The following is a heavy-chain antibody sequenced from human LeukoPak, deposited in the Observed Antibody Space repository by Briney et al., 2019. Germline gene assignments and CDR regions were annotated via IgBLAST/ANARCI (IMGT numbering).Heavy chain of an antibody. Sequence: GGSLGLSCAASGFTFSSYGMHWVRQAPGKGLEWVAVIWYDGSNKYYADSVKGRFTISRDNSKNTLYLQMNSLRAEDTAVYYCARGFAAPAAMYFDYWGQGTLVTVSS. J-gene: IGHJ4*02. D-gene: IGHD2-2*01. CDR1: GFTFSSYG. CDR3: ARGFAAPAAMYFDY. CDR2: IWYDGSNK. V-gene: IGHV3-33*01.